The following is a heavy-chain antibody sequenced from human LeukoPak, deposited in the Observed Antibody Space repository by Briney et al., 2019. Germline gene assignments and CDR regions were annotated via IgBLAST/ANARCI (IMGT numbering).Heavy chain of an antibody. CDR2: IIPIFGTA. J-gene: IGHJ4*02. Sequence: SVKVSCKASGGTFSSYAISWVRQAPGQGLEWMGGIIPIFGTANYAQKFQGRVTITADESTSTAYMELSSLRSEDTAVYYCARDRDYCSGGSCYRTLDYWGQGTLVTVSS. V-gene: IGHV1-69*01. D-gene: IGHD2-15*01. CDR1: GGTFSSYA. CDR3: ARDRDYCSGGSCYRTLDY.